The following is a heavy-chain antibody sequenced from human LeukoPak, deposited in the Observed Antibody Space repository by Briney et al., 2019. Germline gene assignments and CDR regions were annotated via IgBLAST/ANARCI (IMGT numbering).Heavy chain of an antibody. CDR2: ISGSGGST. Sequence: GGSLRLSCAASGFTFSSYAMSWVRQAPGKGLEWVSAISGSGGSTYYADSVKGRFTISRDNSKNTLYLQMNSLRAEDTAVYYCAKDLGLLWFGELSDKGPFDYWGQGTLVTVSS. CDR3: AKDLGLLWFGELSDKGPFDY. J-gene: IGHJ4*02. V-gene: IGHV3-23*01. D-gene: IGHD3-10*01. CDR1: GFTFSSYA.